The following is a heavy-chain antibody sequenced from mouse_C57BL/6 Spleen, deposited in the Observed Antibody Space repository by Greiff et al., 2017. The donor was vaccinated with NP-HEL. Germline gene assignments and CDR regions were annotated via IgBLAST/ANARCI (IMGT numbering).Heavy chain of an antibody. CDR2: IDPETGGT. CDR3: TRYRWGYAMDY. D-gene: IGHD2-3*01. Sequence: QVQLQQSGAELVRPGASVTLSCKASGYTFTDYEMHWVKQTPVHGLEWIGAIDPETGGTAYNQKFKGKAILTADKSSSTAYMELRSLTSEDSAVYYCTRYRWGYAMDYWGQGTSVTVSS. V-gene: IGHV1-15*01. CDR1: GYTFTDYE. J-gene: IGHJ4*01.